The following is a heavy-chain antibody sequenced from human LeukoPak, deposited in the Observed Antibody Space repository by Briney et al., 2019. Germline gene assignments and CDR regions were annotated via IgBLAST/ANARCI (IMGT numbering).Heavy chain of an antibody. CDR1: GFTFSSYA. D-gene: IGHD6-13*01. CDR2: ITSGSGSI. CDR3: ARDSWYSSSWYPFDF. V-gene: IGHV3-21*01. Sequence: GGALRLSCAASGFTFSSYAMSWVRQAPGKGLEWLSSITSGSGSIYYSDSVKGRFNISRDNAKNSLYLQMNSLRAEDTAVYYCARDSWYSSSWYPFDFWGQGTLVTVSS. J-gene: IGHJ4*02.